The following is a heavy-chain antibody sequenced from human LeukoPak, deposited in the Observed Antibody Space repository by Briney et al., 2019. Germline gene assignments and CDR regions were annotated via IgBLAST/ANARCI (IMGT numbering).Heavy chain of an antibody. D-gene: IGHD6-25*01. J-gene: IGHJ3*02. CDR3: AKDSSCHNSAYGAFDI. CDR2: ISYDGTNK. CDR1: GFTFRSYG. V-gene: IGHV3-30*18. Sequence: GGSLRLSCAASGFTFRSYGMHWVRQAPGKGLDWVAVISYDGTNKYYADSVKGRFTISRDNSKNTLYLQMNSLRADDTAVYYCAKDSSCHNSAYGAFDIWGQGTMANVA.